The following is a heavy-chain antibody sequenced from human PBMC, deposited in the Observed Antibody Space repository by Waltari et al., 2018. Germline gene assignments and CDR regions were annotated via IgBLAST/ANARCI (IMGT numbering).Heavy chain of an antibody. CDR3: ARVTGYSSSWYDY. CDR1: GGSFSGYY. V-gene: IGHV4-34*01. J-gene: IGHJ4*02. D-gene: IGHD6-13*01. CDR2: INHSGST. Sequence: QVQLQQWGAGLLKPSETLSLTCAVYGGSFSGYYWSWIRQPPGKGLEWIGEINHSGSTNYNPSLKSRVTISVDTSKNQFSLKLSSVTAADTAVYYWARVTGYSSSWYDYWGQGTLVTVSS.